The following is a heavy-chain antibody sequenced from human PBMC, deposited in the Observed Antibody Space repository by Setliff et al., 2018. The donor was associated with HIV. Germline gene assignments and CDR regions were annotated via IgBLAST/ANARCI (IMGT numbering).Heavy chain of an antibody. CDR3: ARGLSFYDPGGFDY. J-gene: IGHJ4*02. V-gene: IGHV4-39*01. Sequence: PSETLSLTCSVSGGSLTSSSYYWGWIRQPPGKGLEWIGSIYYGGNTYSNPSLRSRLSISLDTSKNQFSLKLSSVTAADTAVYYCARGLSFYDPGGFDYWGQGTLVTVSS. D-gene: IGHD3-22*01. CDR1: GGSLTSSSYY. CDR2: IYYGGNT.